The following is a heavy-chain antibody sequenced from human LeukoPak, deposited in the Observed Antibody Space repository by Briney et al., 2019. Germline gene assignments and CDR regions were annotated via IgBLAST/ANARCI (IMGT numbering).Heavy chain of an antibody. Sequence: GGSLRLSCAASGFTFNTYSMNWVRQAPGKGLEWISYISSISTSIYYADSVKGRFIISRDNAKNSLYLQMNSLRAEDTAVYYCAKGGAFDIWGQGTMVTVSS. V-gene: IGHV3-21*05. CDR3: AKGGAFDI. J-gene: IGHJ3*02. CDR1: GFTFNTYS. CDR2: ISSISTSI.